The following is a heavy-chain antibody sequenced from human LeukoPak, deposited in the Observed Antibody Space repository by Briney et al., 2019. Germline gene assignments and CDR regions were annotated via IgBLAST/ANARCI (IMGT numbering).Heavy chain of an antibody. CDR2: IYHSGST. D-gene: IGHD6-19*01. V-gene: IGHV4-4*02. J-gene: IGHJ4*02. CDR1: GGSISSSNW. Sequence: SETLSLACAVSGGSISSSNWWSWVRQPPGKGLEWIGEIYHSGSTNYNPSLKSRVTISVDKSKNQFSLKLSSVTAADTAVYYCARAVAAHPNSLSYYFDYWGQGTLVTVSS. CDR3: ARAVAAHPNSLSYYFDY.